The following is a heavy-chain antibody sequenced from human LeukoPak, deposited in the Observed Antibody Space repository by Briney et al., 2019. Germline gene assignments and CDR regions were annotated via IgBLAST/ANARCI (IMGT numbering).Heavy chain of an antibody. CDR3: AKDSAKKYDDY. CDR1: GFTFRSYG. J-gene: IGHJ4*02. V-gene: IGHV3-48*01. D-gene: IGHD2/OR15-2a*01. CDR2: ISSSGSTI. Sequence: GRSLRLSCAASGFTFRSYGMHWVRQAPGKGLEWVSYISSSGSTIYYADSVKGRFTISRDNSKNTLYLQMNSLRAEDTAVYYCAKDSAKKYDDYWGQGTLVTVSS.